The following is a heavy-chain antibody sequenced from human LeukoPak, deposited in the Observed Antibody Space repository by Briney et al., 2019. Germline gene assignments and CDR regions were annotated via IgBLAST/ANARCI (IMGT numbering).Heavy chain of an antibody. V-gene: IGHV4-34*01. CDR2: INHSGST. D-gene: IGHD3-10*01. Sequence: SQTLSLTCAVYGGSFSGYYWSWIRQPPGKGLEWIGEINHSGSTNYNPSLKSRVTISVDTSKNQFSLKLSSVTAADTAVYYCARGVLLWFGESSTSRFQSPYYFDYWGQGTLVTVSS. CDR3: ARGVLLWFGESSTSRFQSPYYFDY. CDR1: GGSFSGYY. J-gene: IGHJ4*02.